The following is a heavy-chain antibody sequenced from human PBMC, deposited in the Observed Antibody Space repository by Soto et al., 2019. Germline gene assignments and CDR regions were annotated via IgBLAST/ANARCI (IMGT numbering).Heavy chain of an antibody. CDR1: A. V-gene: IGHV1-69*01. CDR2: IITICGTA. D-gene: IGHD1-1*01. Sequence: AICWGGRDPGQGLEWMGGIITICGTANYAQKFQGRVTITADESTSTAYMELSGLRSEDTAVYYCAIPRGGTLSYYGMDVWGRGNTVPGSS. CDR3: AIPRGGTLSYYGMDV. J-gene: IGHJ6*02.